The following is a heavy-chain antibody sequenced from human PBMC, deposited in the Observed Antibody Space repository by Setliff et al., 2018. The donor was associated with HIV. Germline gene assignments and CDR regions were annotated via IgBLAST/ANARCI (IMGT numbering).Heavy chain of an antibody. CDR3: AKQLSPHFYYYMDV. CDR1: GFTFISYP. CDR2: ISCRGGST. Sequence: PGESLKISCAASGFTFISYPMSWVRQAPRKGLEWVSGISCRGGSTYYADAVKGRFTSSRDNAKNTVYLQMNSLRVEDTAVYYCAKQLSPHFYYYMDVWGNGTTVTVSS. D-gene: IGHD3-3*02. J-gene: IGHJ6*03. V-gene: IGHV3-23*01.